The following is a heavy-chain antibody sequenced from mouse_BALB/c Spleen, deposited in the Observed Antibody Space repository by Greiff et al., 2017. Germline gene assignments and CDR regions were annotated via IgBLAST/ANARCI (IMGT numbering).Heavy chain of an antibody. D-gene: IGHD1-1*01. CDR2: ISSGGST. CDR3: ARDYYGSSNYFDY. J-gene: IGHJ2*01. V-gene: IGHV5-6-5*01. CDR1: GFTFSSYA. Sequence: VESGGGLVRPGGSLKLSCAASGFTFSSYAMSWVRQTPEKRLEWVASISSGGSTYYPDSVKGRFTISRDNARNILYLQMSSLRSEDTAMYYCARDYYGSSNYFDYWGQGTTLTVSS.